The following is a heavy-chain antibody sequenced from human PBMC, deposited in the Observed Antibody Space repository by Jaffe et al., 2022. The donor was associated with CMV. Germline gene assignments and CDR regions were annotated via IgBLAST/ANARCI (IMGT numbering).Heavy chain of an antibody. D-gene: IGHD4-4*01. V-gene: IGHV4-39*01. Sequence: QLQLQESGPGLVKPSETLSLTCTVSGGSISSSSYYWGWIRQPPGKGLEWIGSIYYSGSTYYNPSLKSRVTISVDTSKNQFSLKLSSVTAADTAVYYCARHQIPTTVINQYNWFDPWGQGTLVTVSS. CDR3: ARHQIPTTVINQYNWFDP. J-gene: IGHJ5*02. CDR2: IYYSGST. CDR1: GGSISSSSYY.